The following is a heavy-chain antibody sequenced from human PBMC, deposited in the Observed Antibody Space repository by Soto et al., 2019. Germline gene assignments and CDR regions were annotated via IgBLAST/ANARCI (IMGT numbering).Heavy chain of an antibody. CDR1: GYTFTSYD. Sequence: ASVKVSCKASGYTFTSYDINWVRQATGQGLEWMGWMNPNSGNTAYARKFLGRVTMTRDTSITTAYMELSSLTSEDTAVYYCARGSGITVGGVSVRVHYYFDYWGQGSPVTVSS. CDR2: MNPNSGNT. V-gene: IGHV1-8*01. J-gene: IGHJ4*02. CDR3: ARGSGITVGGVSVRVHYYFDY. D-gene: IGHD3-16*02.